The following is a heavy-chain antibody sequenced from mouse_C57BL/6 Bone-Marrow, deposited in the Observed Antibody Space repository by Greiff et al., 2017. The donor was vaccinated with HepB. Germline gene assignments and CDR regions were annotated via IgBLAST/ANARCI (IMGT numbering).Heavy chain of an antibody. V-gene: IGHV5-16*01. CDR3: ARVSNWGYAMDY. D-gene: IGHD4-1*01. CDR2: INYDGSST. CDR1: GFTFSDYY. J-gene: IGHJ4*01. Sequence: EVKLMESEGGLVQPGSSMKLSCTASGFTFSDYYMAWVRQVPEKGLEWVANINYDGSSTYYLDSLKSRFIISRDNAKNILYLQMSSLKSEDTATYYCARVSNWGYAMDYWGQGTSVTVSS.